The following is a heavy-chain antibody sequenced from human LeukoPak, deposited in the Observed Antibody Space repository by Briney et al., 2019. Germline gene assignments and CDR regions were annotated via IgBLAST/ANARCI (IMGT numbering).Heavy chain of an antibody. J-gene: IGHJ2*01. CDR3: AREVFIAAADYWYFDL. V-gene: IGHV1-69*05. CDR1: GGTFSSYA. D-gene: IGHD6-13*01. Sequence: ASVKVSCKASGGTFSSYAISWVRQAPGQGLVWMGRIIPIFGTANYAQKFQGRVTITTDESTSTAYMELSSLRSEDTAVYYRAREVFIAAADYWYFDLWGRGTLVAVSS. CDR2: IIPIFGTA.